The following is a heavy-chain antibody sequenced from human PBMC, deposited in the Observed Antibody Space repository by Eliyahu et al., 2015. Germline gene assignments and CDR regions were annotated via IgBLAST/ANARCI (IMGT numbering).Heavy chain of an antibody. V-gene: IGHV4-34*01. Sequence: QVQLQQWGAGLLKPSETLSLTCAVXGXSFSGXXWSWIRQPPGKGLEWIGEINHSGSTNYNPSLKSRVTISVDTSKNQFSLKLSSVTAADTAVYYCARVSTYYDFWSGYYQNWFDPWGQGTLVTVSS. CDR1: GXSFSGXX. CDR3: ARVSTYYDFWSGYYQNWFDP. D-gene: IGHD3-3*01. J-gene: IGHJ5*02. CDR2: INHSGST.